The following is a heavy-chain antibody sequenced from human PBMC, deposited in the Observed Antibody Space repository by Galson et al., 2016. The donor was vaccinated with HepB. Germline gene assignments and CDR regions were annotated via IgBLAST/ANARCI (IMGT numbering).Heavy chain of an antibody. CDR1: GYTFSGFY. V-gene: IGHV1-2*02. Sequence: SVKVSCKASGYTFSGFYIHWVRQAPGQGLEWMGWINPNSGVTTYAQKFQGRVTMTRDTSISTVYMELSSLRSGDTAMYYRAREAKPYGDIDSWGQGTLVTVSS. CDR3: AREAKPYGDIDS. J-gene: IGHJ4*02. CDR2: INPNSGVT. D-gene: IGHD4-17*01.